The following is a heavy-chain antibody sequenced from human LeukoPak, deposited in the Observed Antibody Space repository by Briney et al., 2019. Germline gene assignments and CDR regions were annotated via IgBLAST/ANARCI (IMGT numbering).Heavy chain of an antibody. D-gene: IGHD6-13*01. CDR2: IYYSGST. CDR1: GGSTTNYY. V-gene: IGHV4-59*01. Sequence: SETLSLTCTVSGGSTTNYYWNWIRRPPGKGLEWIGYIYYSGSTNYNPSLKSRVTISVDSSKNQFSLTLSSVPAAETAVYYCARSRSSNWEAWLDTWGQGTLVTVSS. CDR3: ARSRSSNWEAWLDT. J-gene: IGHJ5*02.